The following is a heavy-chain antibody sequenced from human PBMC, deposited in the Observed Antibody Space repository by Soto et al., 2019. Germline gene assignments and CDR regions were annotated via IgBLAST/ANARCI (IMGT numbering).Heavy chain of an antibody. V-gene: IGHV4-59*01. J-gene: IGHJ6*02. CDR3: ACGPPSSYYDFWSGQLNLYYYYGMDV. D-gene: IGHD3-3*01. CDR2: IYYSGST. CDR1: CGSISSYY. Sequence: PSETLSLTRTVSCGSISSYYWSWIRQPPWKGLEWIGYIYYSGSTNYNPSLKSRVTISVDTSKNQFSLKMSSVTAADTAVYYCACGPPSSYYDFWSGQLNLYYYYGMDVWGQGTTVTVSS.